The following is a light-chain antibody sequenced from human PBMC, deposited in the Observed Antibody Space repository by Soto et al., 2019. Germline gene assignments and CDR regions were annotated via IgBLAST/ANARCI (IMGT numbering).Light chain of an antibody. CDR1: QSVSSSY. V-gene: IGKV3-20*01. CDR2: GAS. Sequence: EIVLTQSPGTLSLSPGDRPTLSCRASQSVSSSYLAWYQQKPGQAPRLLIYGASSRATGIPDRFSGSGAGTDFTLIISRLEPEDFAVYYCQQYGSSPTFGQGTKVDIK. J-gene: IGKJ1*01. CDR3: QQYGSSPT.